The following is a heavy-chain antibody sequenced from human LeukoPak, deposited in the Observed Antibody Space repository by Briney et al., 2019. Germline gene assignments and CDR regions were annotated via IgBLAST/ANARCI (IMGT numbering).Heavy chain of an antibody. CDR2: ISGSGGST. Sequence: GGSLRLSCAASGFTFSSYAMGLVRQAPGKGLEWVSAISGSGGSTYYANSVKGRFTTSRDNSKKTLYLQMNSLRAEDTAVYYCAKDLRRNCSGGSCPWGRGTLVTVSA. CDR3: AKDLRRNCSGGSCP. J-gene: IGHJ5*02. V-gene: IGHV3-23*01. CDR1: GFTFSSYA. D-gene: IGHD2-15*01.